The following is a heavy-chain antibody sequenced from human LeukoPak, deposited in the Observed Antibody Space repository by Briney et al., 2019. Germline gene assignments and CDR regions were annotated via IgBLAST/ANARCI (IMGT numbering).Heavy chain of an antibody. CDR3: AKGLYSGYAYYFDY. Sequence: AISGSGGSTYYADSVKGRFTISRDNSKNTLYLQMNSLRAEDTAVYYCAKGLYSGYAYYFDYWGQGTLVTVSS. V-gene: IGHV3-23*01. D-gene: IGHD5-12*01. J-gene: IGHJ4*02. CDR2: ISGSGGST.